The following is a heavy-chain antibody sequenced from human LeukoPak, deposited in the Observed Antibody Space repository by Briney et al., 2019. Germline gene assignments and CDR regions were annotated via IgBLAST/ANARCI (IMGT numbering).Heavy chain of an antibody. CDR3: AGGKPAAGYGMDV. Sequence: SETLSLTCTVSGGSIISYYWSWIRRPPGEGLEWIGYIYYSGSSDYNPSLKSRVTISVDTSKNQFSLKLGSVTAADTGVYYCAGGKPAAGYGMDVWGQGTTVTVSS. CDR2: IYYSGSS. CDR1: GGSIISYY. D-gene: IGHD6-13*01. J-gene: IGHJ6*02. V-gene: IGHV4-59*01.